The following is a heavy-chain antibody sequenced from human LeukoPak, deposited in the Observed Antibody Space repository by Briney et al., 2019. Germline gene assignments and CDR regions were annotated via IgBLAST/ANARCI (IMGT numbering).Heavy chain of an antibody. CDR1: GGSISSGGDY. V-gene: IGHV4-31*03. CDR3: ARAPRSGPYYYYMDV. D-gene: IGHD2-15*01. J-gene: IGHJ6*03. Sequence: PSQTLSLTCTVSGGSISSGGDYWSWIRQHPGKGLEWIGYIYYSGSTYYNPSLKSRVTISVDTSKNQFSLKLSSVTAADTAVYYCARAPRSGPYYYYMDVWGKGTTVTVSS. CDR2: IYYSGST.